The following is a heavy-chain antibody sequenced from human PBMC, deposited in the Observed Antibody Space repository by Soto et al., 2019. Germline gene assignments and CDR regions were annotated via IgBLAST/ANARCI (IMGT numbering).Heavy chain of an antibody. D-gene: IGHD3-22*01. J-gene: IGHJ6*02. CDR3: ARSPDSSGYYPRRYYYGMDV. V-gene: IGHV4-4*02. Sequence: PSETLSHTCAVSGGSISSSNWWSWVRQNPGKGLEWIGEIYHSGSTNYNPSLKSRVTISVDKSKNQFYLKLRSVTAADTAVYYCARSPDSSGYYPRRYYYGMDVWGQGSTVTVS. CDR1: GGSISSSNW. CDR2: IYHSGST.